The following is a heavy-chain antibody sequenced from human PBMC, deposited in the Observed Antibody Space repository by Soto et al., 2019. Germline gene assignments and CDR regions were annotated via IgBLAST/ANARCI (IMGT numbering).Heavy chain of an antibody. Sequence: GGSLRLSCAASGFTFSSYWMSWVRQAPGKGLEWVANIKQDGSEKYYVDSVKGRFTISRDHAKNSLYLQMNSLRAEDTAVYYCARPPGAYYYYYMDVWGKGTPVTVSS. J-gene: IGHJ6*03. V-gene: IGHV3-7*01. CDR2: IKQDGSEK. D-gene: IGHD7-27*01. CDR3: ARPPGAYYYYYMDV. CDR1: GFTFSSYW.